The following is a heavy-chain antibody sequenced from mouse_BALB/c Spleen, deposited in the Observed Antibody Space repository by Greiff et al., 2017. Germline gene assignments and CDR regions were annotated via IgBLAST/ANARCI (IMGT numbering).Heavy chain of an antibody. Sequence: QVQLKESGAELVRPGSSVKISCKASGYAFSSYWMNWVKQRPGQGLEWIGQIYPGDGDTNYNGKFKGKATLTADKSSSTAYMQLSSLTSEDSAVYFCARSNWGYYAMDYWGQGTSVTVSS. CDR2: IYPGDGDT. CDR3: ARSNWGYYAMDY. V-gene: IGHV1-80*01. CDR1: GYAFSSYW. D-gene: IGHD4-1*01. J-gene: IGHJ4*01.